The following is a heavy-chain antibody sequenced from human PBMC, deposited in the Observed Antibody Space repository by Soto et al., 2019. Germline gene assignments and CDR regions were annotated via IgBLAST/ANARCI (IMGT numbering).Heavy chain of an antibody. CDR2: ISGSDDST. D-gene: IGHD6-6*01. V-gene: IGHV3-23*01. CDR1: GFTFSSYA. CDR3: AKRSSSSTFDY. J-gene: IGHJ4*02. Sequence: EVQLLESGGGLVQPGESLRLSCAASGFTFSSYAMSWVRQDPGKGLEWVSVISGSDDSTYYADAVKGRFTISRDNSKNTLYLQMTSLRAEDTAVYYCAKRSSSSTFDYWGQGTLVTVSS.